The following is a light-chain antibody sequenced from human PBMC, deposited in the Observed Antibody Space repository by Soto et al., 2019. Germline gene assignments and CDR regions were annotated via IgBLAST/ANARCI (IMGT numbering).Light chain of an antibody. Sequence: QSVLTQPPSVSGSPGQSVTISCTGTSSDVGNYNLVSWYQQHPGKSPKLMIYDVSKRPSGVSNRFSGSKSGNTASLTISGLQADDEADYYCCSYAGDSYGFGTGTKVTVL. CDR3: CSYAGDSYG. CDR1: SSDVGNYNL. J-gene: IGLJ1*01. CDR2: DVS. V-gene: IGLV2-23*02.